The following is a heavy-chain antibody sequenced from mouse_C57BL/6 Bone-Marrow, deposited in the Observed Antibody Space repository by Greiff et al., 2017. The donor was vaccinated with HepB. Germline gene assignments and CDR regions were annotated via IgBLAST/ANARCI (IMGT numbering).Heavy chain of an antibody. Sequence: QVQLQQPGAELVRPGSSVKLSCKASGYTFTSYWMHWVKQSPIQGLEWIGNINPSDSETHYNQKFKDKATLTVDKSSSTAYMQLSSLTSEDSAVYYCARRVEDYYGNYGFAYWGQGTLVTVSA. V-gene: IGHV1-52*01. J-gene: IGHJ3*01. D-gene: IGHD2-1*01. CDR1: GYTFTSYW. CDR2: INPSDSET. CDR3: ARRVEDYYGNYGFAY.